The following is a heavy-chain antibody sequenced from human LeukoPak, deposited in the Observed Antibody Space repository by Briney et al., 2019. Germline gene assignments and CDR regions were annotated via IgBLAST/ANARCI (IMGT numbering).Heavy chain of an antibody. CDR3: ARRWSSGYYYYMDV. CDR2: INPNSGGT. J-gene: IGHJ6*03. D-gene: IGHD2-15*01. CDR1: GYTFTGYY. V-gene: IGHV1-2*02. Sequence: EASVNVSCKASGYTFTGYYMHWVRQAPGQGLEWMGWINPNSGGTNYAQKFQGRVTMTRDTSISTAYMELSRLRSDDTAVYYCARRWSSGYYYYMDVWGKGTTVTVSS.